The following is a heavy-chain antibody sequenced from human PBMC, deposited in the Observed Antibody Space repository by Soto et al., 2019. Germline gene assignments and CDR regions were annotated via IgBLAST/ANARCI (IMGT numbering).Heavy chain of an antibody. D-gene: IGHD2-2*01. V-gene: IGHV4-31*03. CDR3: AREGLGCSSTSCWGNLGY. J-gene: IGHJ4*02. Sequence: QVQLQESGPGLVKPSQTLSLTCTVSGGSISSGGYYWSWIRQHPGKGLEWIGYIYYSGSTYYNPSLKSRVTLSVDTSKNQFSLKLSSVTAADTAVYYCAREGLGCSSTSCWGNLGYWGQGTLVTVSS. CDR2: IYYSGST. CDR1: GGSISSGGYY.